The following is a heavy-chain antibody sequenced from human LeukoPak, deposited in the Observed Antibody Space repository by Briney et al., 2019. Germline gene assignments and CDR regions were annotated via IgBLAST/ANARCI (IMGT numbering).Heavy chain of an antibody. CDR2: INPSGGST. D-gene: IGHD4-17*01. V-gene: IGHV1-46*01. J-gene: IGHJ5*02. CDR3: ERDGRFSYGDYVGPASSWFDP. CDR1: GYTFTSYY. Sequence: ASVKVSCKASGYTFTSYYMHWVRQAPGQGLEWMGIINPSGGSTSYAQKFQGRATMTRDTSTSTVYMELSSLRSGDTAVYYCERDGRFSYGDYVGPASSWFDPWGQGTLVTVSS.